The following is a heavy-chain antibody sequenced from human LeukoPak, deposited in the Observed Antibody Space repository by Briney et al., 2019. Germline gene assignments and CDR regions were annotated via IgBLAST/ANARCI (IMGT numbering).Heavy chain of an antibody. J-gene: IGHJ2*01. Sequence: SETLSLTCTVSGGPISSYYWSWIRQPPGKGLEWIGYIYYSGSTYYNPSLKSRVTISVDTSKNQFSLKLASVTAADTAVYYCARGYYDSSPNWYFDLWGRGTLVTVSS. CDR1: GGPISSYY. D-gene: IGHD3-22*01. CDR2: IYYSGST. V-gene: IGHV4-59*01. CDR3: ARGYYDSSPNWYFDL.